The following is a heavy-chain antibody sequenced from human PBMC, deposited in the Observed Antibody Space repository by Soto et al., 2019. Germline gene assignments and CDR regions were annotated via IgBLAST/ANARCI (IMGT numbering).Heavy chain of an antibody. CDR2: IVVGSGNT. V-gene: IGHV1-58*01. CDR1: GFTFTSSA. CDR3: AADMLRSRYYYYGMDV. D-gene: IGHD5-12*01. J-gene: IGHJ6*02. Sequence: SVKVSCKASGFTFTSSAVQWVRQARGQRLEWIGWIVVGSGNTNYAQKFQERVTITRDMSTSTAYMELSSLRSEDTAVYYCAADMLRSRYYYYGMDVWGQGTTVTVSS.